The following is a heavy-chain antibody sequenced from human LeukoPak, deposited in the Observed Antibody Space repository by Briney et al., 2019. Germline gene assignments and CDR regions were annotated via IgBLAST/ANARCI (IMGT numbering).Heavy chain of an antibody. D-gene: IGHD2-15*01. V-gene: IGHV3-53*01. Sequence: PGGSLRLSCAASGLTFGTNYMSWVRRAPGRGLEWVALIDSGDGTYYAESVKGRFTISRDSSKNTIYLQLNSLRVEDTALYYCARDGAPGWPPTYWGQGTLVSVSS. CDR1: GLTFGTNY. CDR3: ARDGAPGWPPTY. J-gene: IGHJ4*02. CDR2: IDSGDGT.